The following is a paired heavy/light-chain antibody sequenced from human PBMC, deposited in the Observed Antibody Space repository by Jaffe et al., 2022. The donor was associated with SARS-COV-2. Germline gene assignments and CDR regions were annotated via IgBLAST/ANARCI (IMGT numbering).Light chain of an antibody. CDR2: LAS. J-gene: IGKJ4*01. CDR1: QSVLYTSNNKNY. Sequence: DIVMTQSPDSLAVSLGERATINCKSSQSVLYTSNNKNYLAWYQQKPGQPPKLLIYLASTRESGVPDRFSGSGSGTNFTLTISSLQAEDVAVYYCQQYYNIPRTFGGGTKVEFK. CDR3: QQYYNIPRT. V-gene: IGKV4-1*01.
Heavy chain of an antibody. V-gene: IGHV1-8*01. CDR1: GYTFISYE. Sequence: QVQLVQSGAEVKKPGASVKVSCKASGYTFISYEINWIRQAPGQGFEWMGWMNPKNGNTDYAQSFQGRVIMTRDTSTNTAYMELNSLRSDDTAVYYCARGASGLYYWGQGTLVAVSS. CDR3: ARGASGLYY. J-gene: IGHJ4*02. D-gene: IGHD1-26*01. CDR2: MNPKNGNT.